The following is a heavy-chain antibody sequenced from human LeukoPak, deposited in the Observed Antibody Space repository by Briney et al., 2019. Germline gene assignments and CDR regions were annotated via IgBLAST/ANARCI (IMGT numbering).Heavy chain of an antibody. D-gene: IGHD5-18*01. CDR2: IYYSGST. V-gene: IGHV4-59*01. J-gene: IGHJ4*02. Sequence: SETMSLTCTVPGGSISSYYWSWIRQPPGKGLEWIGYIYYSGSTNYNPSLKSRVTISVDTSKNQFSLKLSSVTAADTAVYYCARLPLGYSYGHFDYWGQGTLVTVSS. CDR1: GGSISSYY. CDR3: ARLPLGYSYGHFDY.